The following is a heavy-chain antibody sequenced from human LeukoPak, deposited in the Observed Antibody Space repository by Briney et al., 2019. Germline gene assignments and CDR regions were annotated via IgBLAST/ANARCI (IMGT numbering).Heavy chain of an antibody. CDR3: ARDWHYYGSARDDAFDI. V-gene: IGHV3-21*06. J-gene: IGHJ3*02. D-gene: IGHD3-10*01. CDR1: GFTFSSYS. CDR2: ISSSSSYI. Sequence: PGGSLRLSCAASGFTFSSYSMNWVRQAPGKGLECVSSISSSSSYIYYADSVKGRFTISRDNAKNSLYLQMNSLRAEDTAVYYCARDWHYYGSARDDAFDIWGQGTMVTVSS.